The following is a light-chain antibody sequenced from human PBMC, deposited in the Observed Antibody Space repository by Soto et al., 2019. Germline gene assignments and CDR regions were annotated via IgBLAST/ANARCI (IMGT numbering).Light chain of an antibody. V-gene: IGKV1-5*03. J-gene: IGKJ1*01. Sequence: DIQMTQSPSTLSGSVGDRVTITCRASQTISSWLAWYQQKPGKAPKLLIYKASTLKSGVPSRFSGSGSGTEFTLTISSLQPDDFATYYCQHYNSSSEAVGQVTKVDSK. CDR3: QHYNSSSEA. CDR2: KAS. CDR1: QTISSW.